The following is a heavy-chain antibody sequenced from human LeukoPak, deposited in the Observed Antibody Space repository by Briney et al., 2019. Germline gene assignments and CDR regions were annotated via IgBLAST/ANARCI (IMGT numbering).Heavy chain of an antibody. Sequence: ASVKVYCKTSAYTFTGYYMHWVRQAPGQGLEWMGWINPNSGGTNYAQKFQGRVTMTRDTSISTAYMELSRLRSDDTAVYYCARGARITIFGVVILLFDYWGQGTLVTVSS. CDR3: ARGARITIFGVVILLFDY. CDR1: AYTFTGYY. CDR2: INPNSGGT. V-gene: IGHV1-2*02. D-gene: IGHD3-3*01. J-gene: IGHJ4*02.